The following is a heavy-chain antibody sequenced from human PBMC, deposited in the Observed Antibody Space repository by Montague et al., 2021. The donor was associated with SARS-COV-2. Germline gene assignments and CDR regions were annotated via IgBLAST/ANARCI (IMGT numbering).Heavy chain of an antibody. CDR1: GASISSTNW. J-gene: IGHJ4*02. CDR2: MYHTGTT. Sequence: SETLSLTCAVSGASISSTNWWTWFLQPPGKGLEWIGEMYHTGTTXXNPYLLSRVTTSLDESKSQFSLKMTSVTAADTAVDYCASRSIAVAYCFDNWGQGTLVPVSS. CDR3: ASRSIAVAYCFDN. V-gene: IGHV4-4*02. D-gene: IGHD6-19*01.